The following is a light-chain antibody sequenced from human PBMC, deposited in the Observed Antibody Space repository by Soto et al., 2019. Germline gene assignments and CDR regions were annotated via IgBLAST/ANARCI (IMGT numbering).Light chain of an antibody. CDR3: LQDNNYPWT. J-gene: IGKJ1*01. Sequence: AVQITQSPSSLSATVGDRVTIPCRASQAIRNDLGWYQQKAGKAPRLLIYAISTLHSGVPSRFNGSGSGTDFTLTISSLQPEDFATYYCLQDNNYPWTFGQGTKVDIK. CDR2: AIS. V-gene: IGKV1-6*01. CDR1: QAIRND.